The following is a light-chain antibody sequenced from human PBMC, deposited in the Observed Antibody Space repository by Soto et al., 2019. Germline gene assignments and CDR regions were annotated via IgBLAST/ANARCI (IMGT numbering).Light chain of an antibody. CDR2: GNS. V-gene: IGLV1-40*01. CDR3: QSYDSSLSGYYV. CDR1: SSNIGAGYN. Sequence: QSVLTQPPSLYRSPGQIVTISWTGSSSNIGAGYNVHWYQQLPGTAPKLLIYGNSNRPSGVPDRFSGSKSGTSASLAITGLQAEDEADYYCQSYDSSLSGYYVFGTGTKVTVL. J-gene: IGLJ1*01.